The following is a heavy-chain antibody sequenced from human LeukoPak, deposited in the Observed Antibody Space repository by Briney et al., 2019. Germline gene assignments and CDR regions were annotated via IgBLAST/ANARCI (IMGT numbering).Heavy chain of an antibody. D-gene: IGHD2-15*01. CDR2: ISSSSSYI. Sequence: PGGSLRLSCAASGFTFSSYGMNWVRQAPGKGLEWVSSISSSSSYIYYADSVKGRFTISRDNAKNSLYLQMNSLRAEDTAVYYCARAPGYCSGGSCRDYYYYMDAWGKGTTVSVSS. V-gene: IGHV3-21*01. J-gene: IGHJ6*03. CDR3: ARAPGYCSGGSCRDYYYYMDA. CDR1: GFTFSSYG.